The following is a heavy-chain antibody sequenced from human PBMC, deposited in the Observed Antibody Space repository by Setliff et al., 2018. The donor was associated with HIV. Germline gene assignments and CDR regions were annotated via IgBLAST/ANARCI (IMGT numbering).Heavy chain of an antibody. CDR1: GYTFSQYP. D-gene: IGHD2-21*01. J-gene: IGHJ4*02. CDR3: ARVWPQSIGFDC. Sequence: ASVKVSCKASGYTFSQYPIHWVRQAPGQRPEWMGWINTDNGNTRYSQKFEDRVSMTRDASANIVYMELTSLKSEDMAVYYCARVWPQSIGFDCWGQGTLVTVSS. CDR2: INTDNGNT. V-gene: IGHV1-3*04.